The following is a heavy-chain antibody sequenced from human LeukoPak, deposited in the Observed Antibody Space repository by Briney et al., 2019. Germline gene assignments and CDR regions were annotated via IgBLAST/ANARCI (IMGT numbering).Heavy chain of an antibody. V-gene: IGHV1-69*13. J-gene: IGHJ5*02. CDR3: ARDPLKVRGVIGFDP. D-gene: IGHD3-10*01. Sequence: GASVTVSCTASGGTFSSYAISWVRQAPGQGLEWMGGIIPIFGTANYAQKFQGRVTITADESTSTAYMELSSLRSEDTAVYYCARDPLKVRGVIGFDPWGQGTLVTVSS. CDR2: IIPIFGTA. CDR1: GGTFSSYA.